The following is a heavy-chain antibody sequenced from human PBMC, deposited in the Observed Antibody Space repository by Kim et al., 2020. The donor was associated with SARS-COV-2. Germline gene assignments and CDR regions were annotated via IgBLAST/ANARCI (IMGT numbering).Heavy chain of an antibody. V-gene: IGHV3-33*01. J-gene: IGHJ5*02. Sequence: GGSLRLSCAASGFTFSSYGMHWVRQAPGKGLEWVAVIWYDGSNKYYADSVKGRFTISRDNSKNTLYLQMNSLRAEDTAVYYCARGAKGRAAAGTWSWFDPWGQGTLVTVSS. D-gene: IGHD6-13*01. CDR3: ARGAKGRAAAGTWSWFDP. CDR1: GFTFSSYG. CDR2: IWYDGSNK.